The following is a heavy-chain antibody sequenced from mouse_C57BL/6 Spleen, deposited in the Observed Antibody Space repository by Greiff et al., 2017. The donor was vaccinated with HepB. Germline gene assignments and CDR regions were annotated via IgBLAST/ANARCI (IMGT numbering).Heavy chain of an antibody. CDR3: ASSKAMDY. J-gene: IGHJ4*01. CDR2: ISSGSSTI. Sequence: EVKLEESGGGLVKPGGSLKLSCAASGFTFSDYGMHWVRQAPEKGLEWVAYISSGSSTIYYADTVKGRFTISRDNAKNTLFLQMTSLRSEDTAMYYCASSKAMDYWGQGTSVTVSS. CDR1: GFTFSDYG. V-gene: IGHV5-17*01.